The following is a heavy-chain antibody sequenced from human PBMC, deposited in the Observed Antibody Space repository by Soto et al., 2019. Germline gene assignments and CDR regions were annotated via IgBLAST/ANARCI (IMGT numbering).Heavy chain of an antibody. Sequence: GGSLRLSCAASGFTFSSYAMNWVRQAPGKGLEWVSAISGSGGSTYYADSVKGRFTISRDNSKNTLYLQMNSLRAEDTAVYYCAKVHHYYGSGSYYQDYYYYGMDVWGQGTTVTVSS. CDR1: GFTFSSYA. D-gene: IGHD3-10*01. CDR2: ISGSGGST. CDR3: AKVHHYYGSGSYYQDYYYYGMDV. V-gene: IGHV3-23*01. J-gene: IGHJ6*02.